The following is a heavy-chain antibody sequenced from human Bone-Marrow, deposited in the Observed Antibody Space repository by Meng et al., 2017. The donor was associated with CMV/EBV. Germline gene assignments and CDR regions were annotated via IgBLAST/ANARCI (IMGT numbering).Heavy chain of an antibody. V-gene: IGHV3-21*01. Sequence: GGSLRLSCAASGLTFSSYSMNWVRQAPGKGLEWVSSISSSSSYIYYADSVKGRFTISRDNAKNSLYLQMNSLRAEDTAVYYCARAHSSRCAWWWLLPPHWGQGTLVTVSS. D-gene: IGHD2-21*01. CDR1: GLTFSSYS. CDR3: ARAHSSRCAWWWLLPPH. CDR2: ISSSSSYI. J-gene: IGHJ4*02.